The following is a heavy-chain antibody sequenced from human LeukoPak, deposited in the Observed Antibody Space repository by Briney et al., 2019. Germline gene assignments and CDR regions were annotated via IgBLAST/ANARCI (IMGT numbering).Heavy chain of an antibody. CDR3: ARGRGYQLLPGGYYYMDV. V-gene: IGHV4-59*01. CDR1: GGSISSDY. CDR2: IYYSGST. J-gene: IGHJ6*03. D-gene: IGHD2-2*01. Sequence: PSETLSLTCSVSGGSISSDYWSWIRQPPTKGLEWIGYIYYSGSTNYNPSLKSRVTISVDTSKNQFSLKLSSVTAADTAVYYCARGRGYQLLPGGYYYMDVWGKGTTVTVSS.